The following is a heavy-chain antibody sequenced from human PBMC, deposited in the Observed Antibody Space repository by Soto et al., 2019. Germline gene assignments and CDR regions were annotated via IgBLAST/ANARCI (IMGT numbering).Heavy chain of an antibody. J-gene: IGHJ6*03. CDR2: IYYSGST. D-gene: IGHD2-8*02. CDR1: GGSISSYY. V-gene: IGHV4-59*08. Sequence: SETLSLTCTVSGGSISSYYWSWIRQPPGKGLEWIGYIYYSGSTNYNPSLKSRVTISVDTSKNQFSLKLSSVTAADTAVYYCARRVVLGDYYYMDVWGKGTTVTVSS. CDR3: ARRVVLGDYYYMDV.